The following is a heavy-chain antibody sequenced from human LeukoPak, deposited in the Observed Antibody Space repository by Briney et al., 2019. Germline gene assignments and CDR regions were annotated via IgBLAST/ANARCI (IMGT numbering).Heavy chain of an antibody. CDR3: ARDNGDYLYNWFDP. V-gene: IGHV4-59*01. CDR2: IYYSGST. D-gene: IGHD4-17*01. J-gene: IGHJ5*02. CDR1: GGSISSYY. Sequence: PSETLSLTCTVSGGSISSYYWSWIRQPPGKGLEWIGYIYYSGSTNYNPSLKSRVTISVDTSKNQFSLKLSSVTAADTAVYYCARDNGDYLYNWFDPWGQGTLVTVSS.